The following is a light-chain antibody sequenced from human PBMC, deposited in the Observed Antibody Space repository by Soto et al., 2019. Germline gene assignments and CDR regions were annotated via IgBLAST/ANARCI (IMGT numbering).Light chain of an antibody. Sequence: EIVLSQSPDTLSLSPGERATLSCRASQRVTNSYLAWYQQKPGQAPRLLIFGASSRATGIPDRFSGSGSGTDFTLTISSLEPEDFGLYFCHQYGTSPRTFGPGTKVEF. J-gene: IGKJ1*01. V-gene: IGKV3-20*01. CDR1: QRVTNSY. CDR2: GAS. CDR3: HQYGTSPRT.